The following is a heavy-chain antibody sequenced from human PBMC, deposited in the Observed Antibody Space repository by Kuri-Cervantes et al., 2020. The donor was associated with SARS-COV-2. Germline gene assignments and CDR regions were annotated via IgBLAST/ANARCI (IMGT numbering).Heavy chain of an antibody. J-gene: IGHJ6*04. CDR3: ARPGGFLDV. V-gene: IGHV4-34*01. CDR1: GFTFSSYA. D-gene: IGHD4-23*01. CDR2: INHSGST. Sequence: GSLRLSCAASGFTFSSYAMSWVRQPPGKGLEWIGEINHSGSTNYNPSLKSRVTISVDTSKNQFSLKLSSVTAADTAVCYCARPGGFLDVWGKGTTVTVSS.